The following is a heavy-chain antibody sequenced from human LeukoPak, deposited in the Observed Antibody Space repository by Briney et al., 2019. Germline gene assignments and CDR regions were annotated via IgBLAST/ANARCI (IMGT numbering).Heavy chain of an antibody. Sequence: SSETLSLTCTVSGGSISSSSYYWGWIRQPPGKGLEWIGSIYYSGSTYYNPSLKSRVTISVDTSKNQFSLKLSSVTAADTAVYYCARTGTSSVAKTYYFDYWGQGTLVTVSS. CDR3: ARTGTSSVAKTYYFDY. V-gene: IGHV4-39*01. CDR2: IYYSGST. J-gene: IGHJ4*02. CDR1: GGSISSSSYY. D-gene: IGHD1-7*01.